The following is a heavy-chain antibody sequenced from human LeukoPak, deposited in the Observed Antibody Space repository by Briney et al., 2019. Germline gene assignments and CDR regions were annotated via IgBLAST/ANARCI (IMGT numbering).Heavy chain of an antibody. J-gene: IGHJ4*02. Sequence: TSETLSLTCTVSGGSTSGFYWSWIRQPPGKGLEWIAYIYYSGSTNHNPSLKSRVTISVETSKNQFSLKLSSVTAADTAVYYCASVGDYDSHFDNWGQGTLVTVSS. D-gene: IGHD4-17*01. CDR2: IYYSGST. V-gene: IGHV4-59*01. CDR3: ASVGDYDSHFDN. CDR1: GGSTSGFY.